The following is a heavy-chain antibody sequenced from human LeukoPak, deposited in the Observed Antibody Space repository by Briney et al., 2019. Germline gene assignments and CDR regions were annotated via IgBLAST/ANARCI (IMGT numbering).Heavy chain of an antibody. CDR3: AREALGCSGGSCYFDY. J-gene: IGHJ4*02. Sequence: GGSLRLSCAASGFTVSSNYMSWVRQAPGKGLEWVSVIYSGGSTYYADSVKGRFTISRDNSKNTLYLQINSLRAEDTAVYYCAREALGCSGGSCYFDYWGQGTLVTVSS. D-gene: IGHD2-15*01. V-gene: IGHV3-53*01. CDR2: IYSGGST. CDR1: GFTVSSNY.